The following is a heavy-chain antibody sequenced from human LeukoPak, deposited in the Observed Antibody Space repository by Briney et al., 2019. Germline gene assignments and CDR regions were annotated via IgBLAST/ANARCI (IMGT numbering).Heavy chain of an antibody. CDR3: ARDGGDDTPFDY. D-gene: IGHD3-16*01. J-gene: IGHJ4*02. V-gene: IGHV4-59*01. Sequence: PSETLSLTCTVSGGSISSYYWSWIRQPPGKGLEWIGYIYYSGSTNYNPSLKSRVTISVDTSKNQFSLKLSSVTAADTAVYYCARDGGDDTPFDYWGQGTLVTVSS. CDR1: GGSISSYY. CDR2: IYYSGST.